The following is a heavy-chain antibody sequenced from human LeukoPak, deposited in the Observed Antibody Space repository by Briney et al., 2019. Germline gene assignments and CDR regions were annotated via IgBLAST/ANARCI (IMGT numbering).Heavy chain of an antibody. CDR2: ISSSGSYI. V-gene: IGHV3-21*01. CDR1: GFTFSSYS. D-gene: IGHD2-8*02. J-gene: IGHJ4*02. Sequence: PGGSLRLSCAASGFTFSSYSMNWVRQAPGKGLEWVSSISSSGSYIYYADSVKGRFTISRDNAKNSLYLQMNSLRAEDTAVYYCARESTAGDYVDYWGQGTLVTVSS. CDR3: ARESTAGDYVDY.